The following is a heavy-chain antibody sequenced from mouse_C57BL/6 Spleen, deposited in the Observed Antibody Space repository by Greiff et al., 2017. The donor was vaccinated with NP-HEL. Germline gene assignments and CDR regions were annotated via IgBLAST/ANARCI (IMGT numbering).Heavy chain of an antibody. D-gene: IGHD1-1*01. Sequence: VQLQQSGAELVKPGASVKLSCTASGFNIKDYYMHWVTQRTEQGLEWIGRIDPEDGETKYAPKFQGKATITADTSSNTAYRQLSSLTSEDTAVYYCARSRTTVVWYFDVWGTGTTVTVSS. CDR3: ARSRTTVVWYFDV. J-gene: IGHJ1*03. CDR1: GFNIKDYY. V-gene: IGHV14-2*01. CDR2: IDPEDGET.